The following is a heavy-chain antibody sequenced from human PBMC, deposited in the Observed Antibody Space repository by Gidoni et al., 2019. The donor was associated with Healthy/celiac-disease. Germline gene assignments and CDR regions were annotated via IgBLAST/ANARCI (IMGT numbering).Heavy chain of an antibody. D-gene: IGHD6-19*01. Sequence: EVQLVEPGGGLVQPGGSLRFSCSASGFTFSSYAMHWVRQAPGKGLEYVSAISSNGGSTYYADSVKGRFTISRDNSKNTLYLQMSSLRAEDTAVYYCVKGAVAGTDYWGQGTLVTVSS. J-gene: IGHJ4*02. V-gene: IGHV3-64D*09. CDR3: VKGAVAGTDY. CDR2: ISSNGGST. CDR1: GFTFSSYA.